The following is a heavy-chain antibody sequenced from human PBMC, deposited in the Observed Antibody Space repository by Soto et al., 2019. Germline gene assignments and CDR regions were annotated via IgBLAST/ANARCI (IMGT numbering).Heavy chain of an antibody. V-gene: IGHV3-9*01. CDR3: AKDSTRSLILDAFDI. J-gene: IGHJ3*02. CDR2: ISWNSGSI. Sequence: EVQLLESGGGLVQPGGSLRLSCAASGFTFDDYAMHWVRQAPGKGLEWVSGISWNSGSIGYADSVKGRFTISRDNAKNSLYLQMNSLRAEDTALYYCAKDSTRSLILDAFDIWGQGTMVTVSS. CDR1: GFTFDDYA.